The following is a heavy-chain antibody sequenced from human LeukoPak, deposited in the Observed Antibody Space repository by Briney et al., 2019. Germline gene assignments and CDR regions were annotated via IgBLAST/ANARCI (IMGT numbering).Heavy chain of an antibody. CDR2: IKQGGSEI. V-gene: IGHV3-7*01. D-gene: IGHD6-6*01. Sequence: GGSLRLSCAASGFTFNYYWMNWVRQAPGKGLEWVANIKQGGSEIYYVDSVKGRFTISRDNAKNSLYLQMNSLRAEDTAVYYCARWATSFDLWGQGTLVTVSS. CDR3: ARWATSFDL. CDR1: GFTFNYYW. J-gene: IGHJ4*02.